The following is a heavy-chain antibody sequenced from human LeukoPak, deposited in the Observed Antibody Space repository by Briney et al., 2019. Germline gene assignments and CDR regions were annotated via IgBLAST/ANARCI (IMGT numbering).Heavy chain of an antibody. CDR3: ARLNGYAPPTAPLDY. CDR1: GYSFTSYW. D-gene: IGHD5-12*01. V-gene: IGHV5-10-1*01. CDR2: IDPSDSYT. Sequence: GESLRISCKGSGYSFTSYWISWVRQMPGKGLERMGRIDPSDSYTNYSPSFQGHVTISADKSISTAYLQWSSLKASDTAMYYCARLNGYAPPTAPLDYWGQGTLVTVSS. J-gene: IGHJ4*02.